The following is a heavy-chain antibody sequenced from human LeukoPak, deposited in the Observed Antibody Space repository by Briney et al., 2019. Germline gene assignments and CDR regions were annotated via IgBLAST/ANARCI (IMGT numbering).Heavy chain of an antibody. V-gene: IGHV1-2*02. J-gene: IGHJ4*02. CDR3: AREGDTYYDYVWGSYRPLPPDY. D-gene: IGHD3-16*02. CDR2: INPNSGGT. CDR1: GYTFTGYY. Sequence: GASVKVSCKASGYTFTGYYMHWVRQDPGQGLEWMGGINPNSGGTNYAQKFQGRVTMTRDTSISTAYMELSRLRSDDTAVYYCAREGDTYYDYVWGSYRPLPPDYWGQGTLVTVSS.